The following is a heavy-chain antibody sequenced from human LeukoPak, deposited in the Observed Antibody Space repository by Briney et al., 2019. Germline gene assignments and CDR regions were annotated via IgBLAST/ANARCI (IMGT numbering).Heavy chain of an antibody. CDR1: GFTFDDYA. J-gene: IGHJ4*02. V-gene: IGHV3-9*01. CDR2: ISWNGGSI. D-gene: IGHD6-13*01. CDR3: AKDRGIAAAGPFGY. Sequence: GGSLRLSCSASGFTFDDYAMHWVRRAPGKGLEWVSGISWNGGSIGYADSVKGRFTISRDNAKNSLYLQMNSLRAEDTALYYCAKDRGIAAAGPFGYWGQGTLVTVSS.